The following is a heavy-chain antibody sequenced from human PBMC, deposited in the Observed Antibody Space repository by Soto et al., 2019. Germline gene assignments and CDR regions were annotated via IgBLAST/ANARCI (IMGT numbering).Heavy chain of an antibody. D-gene: IGHD4-17*01. CDR2: IGANGGGT. CDR1: GFTFSSFF. J-gene: IGHJ3*01. V-gene: IGHV3-23*01. Sequence: EVQLLEPGGGLVQPGGSLRLSCAASGFTFSSFFMSWVRQAPGKGLDWVSGIGANGGGTYYADSVKGRFIISRDNSKNSIYLQMNSLRAEDTAVYYCARDPNGDYLGAFDFWGQKTMVTVSS. CDR3: ARDPNGDYLGAFDF.